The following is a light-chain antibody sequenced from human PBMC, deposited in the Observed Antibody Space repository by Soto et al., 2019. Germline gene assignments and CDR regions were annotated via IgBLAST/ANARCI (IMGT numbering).Light chain of an antibody. V-gene: IGKV3-15*01. CDR2: GAS. Sequence: EIVMTQSPATLSVSPGERATLSCRASQSVSNNLAWYQQKPGQAPRLLIYGASTRATGIPARFSGSGSGTEFTLTISSLQSEDFAVYFCQQYNNWPPWTFGQGTRVEIK. CDR1: QSVSNN. J-gene: IGKJ1*01. CDR3: QQYNNWPPWT.